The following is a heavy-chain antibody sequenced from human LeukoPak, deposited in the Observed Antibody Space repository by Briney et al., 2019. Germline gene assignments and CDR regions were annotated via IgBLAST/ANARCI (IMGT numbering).Heavy chain of an antibody. CDR3: ARDRPGDQSLIS. V-gene: IGHV3-53*01. D-gene: IGHD6-6*01. CDR2: LYSDGRT. Sequence: GSLRLSCAASGFTVSSNYMSWVRQAPGKGLEWVSILYSDGRTYYADSVKGRFTISRDNSKNTLYLQMNSLRAEDTALYYCARDRPGDQSLISWGQGTLVTVSS. J-gene: IGHJ5*02. CDR1: GFTVSSNY.